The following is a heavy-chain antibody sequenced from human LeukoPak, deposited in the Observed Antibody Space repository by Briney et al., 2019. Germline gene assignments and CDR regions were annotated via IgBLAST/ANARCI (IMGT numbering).Heavy chain of an antibody. CDR3: AKDRSSYYGSGTYRV. D-gene: IGHD3-10*01. Sequence: GGSLRLSCAASGFTFSDYYMSWIRQAPGKGLEWVSYISSSGSTIYYADSVKGRFTISRDNAKNSLYLQMNSLRAEDTAVYYCAKDRSSYYGSGTYRVWGQGTLVTVSS. J-gene: IGHJ4*02. CDR2: ISSSGSTI. CDR1: GFTFSDYY. V-gene: IGHV3-11*01.